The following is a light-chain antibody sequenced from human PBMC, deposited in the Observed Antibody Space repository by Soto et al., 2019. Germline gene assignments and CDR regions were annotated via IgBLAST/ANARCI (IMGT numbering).Light chain of an antibody. CDR2: DVT. CDR1: SSDVGGYNF. J-gene: IGLJ2*01. V-gene: IGLV2-14*03. CDR3: GSYTSTATVV. Sequence: QSALTQPASVSGSPGQSITISCTGTSSDVGGYNFVFWYQQHPGKAPKLMIYDVTNRSSGISNRCSGSKSGNTASLTISGLQDDDEADYYCGSYTSTATVVFGGGTKLTVL.